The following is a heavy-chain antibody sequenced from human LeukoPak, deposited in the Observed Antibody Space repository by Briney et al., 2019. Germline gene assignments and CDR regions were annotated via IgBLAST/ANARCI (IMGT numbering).Heavy chain of an antibody. CDR3: ARNRSVTTTPGFDH. Sequence: PSETLSLTCAVSGYSIRSGDYWGWIRQSPGKGLEWIGSIYHSGSTHYNPSLKSRVTISVDTSKNQFSLMLSSMTAADTAVYYCARNRSVTTTPGFDHWGQGTLVTVSS. CDR1: GYSIRSGDY. CDR2: IYHSGST. D-gene: IGHD4-17*01. V-gene: IGHV4-38-2*01. J-gene: IGHJ4*02.